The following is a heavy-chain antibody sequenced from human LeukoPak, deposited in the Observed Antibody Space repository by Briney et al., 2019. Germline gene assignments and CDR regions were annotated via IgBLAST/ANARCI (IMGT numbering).Heavy chain of an antibody. D-gene: IGHD3-10*01. Sequence: SETLSLTCTVSGGSISSSSYYWGWIRQPPGKGLEWIGSIYYSGSTYYNPSLKSRVTISVDTSKNQFSLKLSSVTAADTAVYYCAREPLVYGSVLAYPFDYWGQGTLVTVSS. CDR1: GGSISSSSYY. CDR2: IYYSGST. CDR3: AREPLVYGSVLAYPFDY. J-gene: IGHJ4*02. V-gene: IGHV4-39*07.